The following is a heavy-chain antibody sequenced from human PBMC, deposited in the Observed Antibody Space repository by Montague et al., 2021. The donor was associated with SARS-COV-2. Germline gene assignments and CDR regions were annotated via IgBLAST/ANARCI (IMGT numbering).Heavy chain of an antibody. J-gene: IGHJ4*02. CDR3: AHRRPLYYYDSSLSTFDY. D-gene: IGHD3-22*01. Sequence: PALVKPTQTLTLTCTFSGFSLSTSGVGVGWIRQPPGKALEWLALIYWDDVKRHSPSLKSRLTITKDTSKNQVVLTMTNMDPVDTATYYCAHRRPLYYYDSSLSTFDYWGQGTLVTVSS. CDR2: IYWDDVK. V-gene: IGHV2-5*02. CDR1: GFSLSTSGVG.